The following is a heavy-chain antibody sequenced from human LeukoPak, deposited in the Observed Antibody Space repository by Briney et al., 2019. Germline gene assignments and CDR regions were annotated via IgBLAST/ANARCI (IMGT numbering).Heavy chain of an antibody. CDR3: AKEKSSSNIGH. J-gene: IGHJ4*02. Sequence: AGGSLRLSCAASGFTFSSYGMHWVRQAPGKGLEWVAIISYDGKTKYHADSVKGRFTISRDNSKNTLYLEMNSLRTEDTAVYHCAKEKSSSNIGHCGQGTLVTVSS. V-gene: IGHV3-30*18. CDR2: ISYDGKTK. D-gene: IGHD2-2*01. CDR1: GFTFSSYG.